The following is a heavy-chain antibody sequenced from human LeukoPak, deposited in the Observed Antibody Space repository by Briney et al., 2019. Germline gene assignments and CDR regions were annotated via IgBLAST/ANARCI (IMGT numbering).Heavy chain of an antibody. CDR2: ISWNGGDT. CDR3: ARDGSGWYSDY. Sequence: GGSLRLSCAASGFSLNDHGMSWIRQAPGKGLEWVSGISWNGGDTAYADSVRGRFTISKDNAKNSLYLQMNSLRAEDTALYHCARDGSGWYSDYWGQGTPVTVSS. J-gene: IGHJ4*02. V-gene: IGHV3-20*01. CDR1: GFSLNDHG. D-gene: IGHD6-19*01.